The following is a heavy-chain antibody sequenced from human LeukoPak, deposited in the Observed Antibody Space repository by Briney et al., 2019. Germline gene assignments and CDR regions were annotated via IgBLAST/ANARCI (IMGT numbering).Heavy chain of an antibody. CDR1: GFTFGNYW. CDR2: ISGSGGST. V-gene: IGHV3-23*01. D-gene: IGHD6-19*01. J-gene: IGHJ4*02. CDR3: AKKLSGYSSPFDY. Sequence: GGSLRLSCAASGFTFGNYWMHWVRQAPGKGLEWVSAISGSGGSTYYADSVKGRFTISRDNSKNTLYLQMNSLRAEDTAVYYCAKKLSGYSSPFDYWGQGTLVTVSS.